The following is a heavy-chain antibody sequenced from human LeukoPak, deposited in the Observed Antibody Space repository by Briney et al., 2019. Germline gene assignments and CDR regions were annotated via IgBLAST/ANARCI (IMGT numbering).Heavy chain of an antibody. Sequence: GESLKISCKGSGYSFTSCWIGWVRQMPGKGLEWMGIIYPGDSGTRYSPSFQGQVTISADKSISTAYLQWSSLKASDTAMYYCARAMTTVKAYYYYGMDVWGQGTTVTVSS. CDR2: IYPGDSGT. CDR3: ARAMTTVKAYYYYGMDV. J-gene: IGHJ6*02. D-gene: IGHD4-17*01. V-gene: IGHV5-51*01. CDR1: GYSFTSCW.